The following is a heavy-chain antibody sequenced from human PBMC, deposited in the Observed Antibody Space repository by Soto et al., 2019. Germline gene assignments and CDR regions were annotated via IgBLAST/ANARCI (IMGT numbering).Heavy chain of an antibody. CDR1: GFTFSSYG. Sequence: QVQLVESGGGVVQPGRSLRLSCAASGFTFSSYGMHWVRQAPGKGLEWVAVISYDGSNKYYADSVKGRFTISRDNSKNTLYLQMNSLRAEDTAVYYCAKDRVTRTTYYFDYWGQGILVSVSS. J-gene: IGHJ4*02. CDR3: AKDRVTRTTYYFDY. D-gene: IGHD1-7*01. CDR2: ISYDGSNK. V-gene: IGHV3-30*18.